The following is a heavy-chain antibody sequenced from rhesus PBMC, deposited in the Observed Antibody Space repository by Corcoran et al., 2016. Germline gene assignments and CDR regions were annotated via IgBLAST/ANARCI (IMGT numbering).Heavy chain of an antibody. CDR2: ISNGGGST. D-gene: IGHD4-23*01. Sequence: EVQLVESGGGLAKPGGSLRLSCAASGFTCRDYYMDWVAQAPGQGLEWVSRISNGGGSTWYADSVKGRFTISRENAKNTLYLQMNSLRAEDTAVYYCSRDGGYSNSYFDCWGQGVLVTVSS. V-gene: IGHV3-178*01. J-gene: IGHJ4*01. CDR1: GFTCRDYY. CDR3: SRDGGYSNSYFDC.